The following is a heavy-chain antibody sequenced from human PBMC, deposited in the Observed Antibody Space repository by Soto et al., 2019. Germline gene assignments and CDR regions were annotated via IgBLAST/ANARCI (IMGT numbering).Heavy chain of an antibody. CDR2: ISSSSSYT. J-gene: IGHJ3*02. D-gene: IGHD3-16*02. V-gene: IGHV3-11*05. CDR1: GFTFSDYY. Sequence: QVQLVESGGGLVKPGGSLRLSCAASGFTFSDYYMSWIRQAPGKGLEWVSYISSSSSYTNYADSVKGRFTISRDNAKNSLYRQMNSLRAEDTAVYYCASWGVIKHDAFDIWGQGTMVTVSS. CDR3: ASWGVIKHDAFDI.